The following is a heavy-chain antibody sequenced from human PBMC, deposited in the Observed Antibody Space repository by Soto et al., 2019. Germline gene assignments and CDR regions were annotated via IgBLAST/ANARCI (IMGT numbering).Heavy chain of an antibody. D-gene: IGHD3-16*01. V-gene: IGHV1-18*01. CDR1: GYTFSTYG. J-gene: IGHJ6*02. CDR2: INGYNGNT. Sequence: QVQLVQSVAEVKKPGASVKVSCKASGYTFSTYGISWVRQAPGQGLEWMGWINGYNGNTKYAPKLQGRITMTTDTSTTTVYMELRSLRSDDTAVYYCARMGDVPYYYFGMDVWGQGTTVTVSS. CDR3: ARMGDVPYYYFGMDV.